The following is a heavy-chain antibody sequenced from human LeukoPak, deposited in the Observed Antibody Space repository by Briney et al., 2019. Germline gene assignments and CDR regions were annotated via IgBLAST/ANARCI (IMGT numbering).Heavy chain of an antibody. CDR2: IYHSGST. CDR1: GYSISSGYY. Sequence: PSETLSLTCAVSGYSISSGYYWGWLRQPPAKGPPWIGSIYHSGSTYYNPSLKSRVTISVDTSKNQFSLKLSSVTAADTAVYYCARQGSDCYSDYWGQGTLVTVSS. CDR3: ARQGSDCYSDY. D-gene: IGHD2-21*01. V-gene: IGHV4-38-2*01. J-gene: IGHJ4*02.